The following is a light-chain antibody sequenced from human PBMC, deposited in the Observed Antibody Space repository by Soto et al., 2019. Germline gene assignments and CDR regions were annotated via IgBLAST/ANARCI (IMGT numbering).Light chain of an antibody. J-gene: IGKJ5*01. Sequence: VLTQSPATLSVSRGERVTLSCRASQSVSSLLAWYQQKPGQAPRLLIYSTSTRATGIPARFSGSGYGTEFTITISSLQYEDFALYYCQQYNNSTITFGHGTRLEIK. V-gene: IGKV3-15*01. CDR2: STS. CDR1: QSVSSL. CDR3: QQYNNSTIT.